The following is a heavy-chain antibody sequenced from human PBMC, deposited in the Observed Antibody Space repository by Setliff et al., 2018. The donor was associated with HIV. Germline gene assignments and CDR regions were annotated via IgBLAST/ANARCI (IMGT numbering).Heavy chain of an antibody. Sequence: SVKVSCKASGGNFRFYAFSWVRQAPGQGLEWLGGIIPMFVTANYARKFQDRVTITADESTSTAYMELSSLRFEDTAVYYCARAKATRQARPTNCFDPWGQGTLVTVSS. D-gene: IGHD1-1*01. J-gene: IGHJ5*02. CDR3: ARAKATRQARPTNCFDP. CDR1: GGNFRFYA. CDR2: IIPMFVTA. V-gene: IGHV1-69*13.